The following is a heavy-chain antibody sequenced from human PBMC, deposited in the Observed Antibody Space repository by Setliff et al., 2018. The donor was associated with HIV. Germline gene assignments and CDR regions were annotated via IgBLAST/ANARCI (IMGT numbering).Heavy chain of an antibody. V-gene: IGHV4-59*11. CDR2: MSYSGST. J-gene: IGHJ3*02. CDR3: ARDLDNWKGLNAFDI. CDR1: GGSITSHY. D-gene: IGHD1-20*01. Sequence: SETLSLTCTVSGGSITSHYWSWIRQPPGKGLEWIGYMSYSGSTSYNPSLKSRVTISLDTSNNLFSLRVNSVTAADTAVYYCARDLDNWKGLNAFDIWGQGTMVTVSS.